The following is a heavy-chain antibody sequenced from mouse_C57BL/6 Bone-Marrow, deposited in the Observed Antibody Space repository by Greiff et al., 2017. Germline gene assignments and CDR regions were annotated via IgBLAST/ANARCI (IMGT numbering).Heavy chain of an antibody. CDR1: GFNIKDYY. D-gene: IGHD2-2*01. V-gene: IGHV14-1*01. J-gene: IGHJ1*03. CDR3: TTWWYYGYDWYFDV. Sequence: EVKVVESGAELVRPGASVKLSCTASGFNIKDYYMHWVKQRPEQGLEWIGRIDPEDGDTEYAPKFQGKATLTADPSSNTAYLKLSSLTSGDTAVYYCTTWWYYGYDWYFDVWGTGTTVTVSS. CDR2: IDPEDGDT.